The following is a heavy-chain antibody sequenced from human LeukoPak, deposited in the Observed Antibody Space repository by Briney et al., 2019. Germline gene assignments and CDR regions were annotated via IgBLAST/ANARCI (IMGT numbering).Heavy chain of an antibody. V-gene: IGHV3-53*05. J-gene: IGHJ4*02. CDR3: AKDPIAAAGTFLRGYYFDY. D-gene: IGHD6-13*01. Sequence: PGGSLRLSCAASGFTVSSNYMSWVRQAPGKGLEWVSIIYSGGSTFYADSVKGRFTISRDNSKNTLYLQMNSLRAEDTAVYYCAKDPIAAAGTFLRGYYFDYWGQGTLVTVSS. CDR2: IYSGGST. CDR1: GFTVSSNY.